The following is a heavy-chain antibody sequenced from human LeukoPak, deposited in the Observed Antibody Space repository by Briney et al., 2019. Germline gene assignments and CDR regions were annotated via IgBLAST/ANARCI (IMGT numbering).Heavy chain of an antibody. J-gene: IGHJ4*02. CDR1: GYTFTSYY. V-gene: IGHV1-46*01. D-gene: IGHD3-3*01. CDR3: ARSSTTIFGVVRTPDY. Sequence: ASVKVSCKASGYTFTSYYMHWVRQAPGQGLEWMGIINPSGGSTSYAQKFQGRVTITRDTSTSTVYMELSSLRSEDTAVYYCARSSTTIFGVVRTPDYWGQGTLVTVSS. CDR2: INPSGGST.